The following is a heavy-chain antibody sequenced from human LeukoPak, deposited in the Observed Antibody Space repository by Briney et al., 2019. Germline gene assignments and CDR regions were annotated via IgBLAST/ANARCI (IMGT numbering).Heavy chain of an antibody. CDR3: AKHGGGNHFDY. CDR1: GLTFSNYA. D-gene: IGHD4-23*01. CDR2: ISGSADST. J-gene: IGHJ4*02. Sequence: GGSLTLSCAASGLTFSNYALSWVRHAPGRGLEWVSTISGSADSTYYTDSVKGRFTISRNNSKNTLYLQMNSLRAEDTAVYYCAKHGGGNHFDYWGQGTLVTVSS. V-gene: IGHV3-23*01.